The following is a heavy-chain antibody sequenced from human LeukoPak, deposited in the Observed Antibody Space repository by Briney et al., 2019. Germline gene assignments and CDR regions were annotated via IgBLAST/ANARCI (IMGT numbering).Heavy chain of an antibody. Sequence: SETLSLTCAVYGGSFSGYYWSWIRQPPGKGLEWIGEINHSGSTNYNPSLKSRVTISVDTSKNQFSLKLSSVTAADTAVYYCAREGFEFDYWGQGTLVTVSS. V-gene: IGHV4-34*01. CDR3: AREGFEFDY. CDR2: INHSGST. J-gene: IGHJ4*02. CDR1: GGSFSGYY.